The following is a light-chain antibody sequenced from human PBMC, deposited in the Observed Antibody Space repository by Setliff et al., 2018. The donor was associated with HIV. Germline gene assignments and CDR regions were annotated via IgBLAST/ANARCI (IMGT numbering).Light chain of an antibody. CDR2: YDD. J-gene: IGLJ2*01. V-gene: IGLV1-36*01. CDR1: SSNIGNNA. CDR3: ATWDDRLSGVV. Sequence: QSALAQPPSVSEAPRQRVTISCSGSSSNIGNNAVNWYQQLPGKAPKLLMYYDDLLPSGVSDRFSGSKSGTSASLAISGLQSEDEAYYYCATWDDRLSGVVFGGGTKVTVL.